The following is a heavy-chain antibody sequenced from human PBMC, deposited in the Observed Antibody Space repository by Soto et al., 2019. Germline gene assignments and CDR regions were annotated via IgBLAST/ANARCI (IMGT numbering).Heavy chain of an antibody. V-gene: IGHV3-33*08. CDR2: IGYDGGDK. J-gene: IGHJ4*02. D-gene: IGHD6-13*01. CDR3: ARDYSSYWYGFDY. CDR1: GSTLISNG. Sequence: GGPLRLSCPRSGSTLISNGVHWVRRAPDKALCWVAFIGYDGGDKYYADSGKSGFTTSRDNSKNTLYLQLNSLRAEDTAVYYCARDYSSYWYGFDYWGKGT.